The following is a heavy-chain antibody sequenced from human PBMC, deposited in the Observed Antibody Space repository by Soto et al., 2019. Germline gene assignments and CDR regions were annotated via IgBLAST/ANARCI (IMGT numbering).Heavy chain of an antibody. CDR2: IIPIIGTA. V-gene: IGHV1-69*01. CDR1: GGTLNNYA. D-gene: IGHD5-12*01. J-gene: IGHJ4*02. Sequence: QVQLVQSGAEVKKPGSSVKVSCKASGGTLNNYAISWVRQAPGQGLEWIGGIIPIIGTADYAHKFQGRLAISADESTGTTFMELSSLRSEDTALYYCATGGVDVVATSSFDYWGQGTLVTVSS. CDR3: ATGGVDVVATSSFDY.